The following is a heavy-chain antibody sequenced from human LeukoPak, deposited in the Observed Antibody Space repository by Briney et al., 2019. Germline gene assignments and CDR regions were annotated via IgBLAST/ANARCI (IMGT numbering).Heavy chain of an antibody. CDR3: AKELRPKSGHLEDGMDV. Sequence: GRSLRLSCAASGFTFSSYGMHWVRQAPGKGLEWVAVISYDGSNKYYADSVKGRFTISRDNSKNTLYLQMNSLGAEDTAVYYCAKELRPKSGHLEDGMDVWGQGTTVTVSS. D-gene: IGHD3-3*01. CDR1: GFTFSSYG. J-gene: IGHJ6*02. CDR2: ISYDGSNK. V-gene: IGHV3-30*18.